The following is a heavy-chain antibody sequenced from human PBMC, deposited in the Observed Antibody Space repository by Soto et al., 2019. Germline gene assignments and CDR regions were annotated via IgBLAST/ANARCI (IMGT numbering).Heavy chain of an antibody. D-gene: IGHD6-6*01. CDR1: GFTFNTYG. Sequence: GGSLRLSCVASGFTFNTYGINWVRQAPGKGLEWVSVISGSGGSTHYADSVTGRFTISRDNSKNTLYLQMNSLRAEDTAVYYCARCEGNSFPYMDVWGKGTTVTVSS. V-gene: IGHV3-23*01. CDR3: ARCEGNSFPYMDV. CDR2: ISGSGGST. J-gene: IGHJ6*03.